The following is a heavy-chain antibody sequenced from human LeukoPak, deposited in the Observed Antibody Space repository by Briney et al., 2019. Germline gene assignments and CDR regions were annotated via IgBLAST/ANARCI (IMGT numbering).Heavy chain of an antibody. CDR1: GFTFNNYA. D-gene: IGHD4-17*01. CDR3: ARDYADYVGYFFFDY. V-gene: IGHV3-23*01. CDR2: ISGGGETT. Sequence: GGSLRLSCAASGFTFNNYAMNWVRQAPGRGLEWVSSISGGGETTYYADSAKGRLTISRDNSQNTLYLQMNSLRAEDTAVYYCARDYADYVGYFFFDYWGQGTLVTVSS. J-gene: IGHJ4*02.